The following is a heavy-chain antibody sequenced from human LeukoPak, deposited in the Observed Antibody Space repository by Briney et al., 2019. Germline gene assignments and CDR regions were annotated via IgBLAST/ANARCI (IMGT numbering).Heavy chain of an antibody. V-gene: IGHV4-4*07. CDR1: GGSISSYY. CDR2: IYTSGST. J-gene: IGHJ4*02. Sequence: PSETLSLTCTVSGGSISSYYWSWIRQPAGKGLEWIGRIYTSGSTNYNPSLKSRVIMSVDTSKNQFSLKLNSVTAADTAVYYCGGGSRKYFDSWGQGTLVTVSS. D-gene: IGHD3-16*01. CDR3: GGGSRKYFDS.